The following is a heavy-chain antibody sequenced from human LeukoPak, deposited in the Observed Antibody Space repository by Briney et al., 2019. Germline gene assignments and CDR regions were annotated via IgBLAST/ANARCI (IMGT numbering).Heavy chain of an antibody. CDR3: AADGGTDFWSGYAYYYYGMDV. D-gene: IGHD3-3*01. CDR1: GYTFTSYD. V-gene: IGHV1-8*01. CDR2: MNPNSGNT. J-gene: IGHJ6*02. Sequence: GASVKVSCKASGYTFTSYDINWVRQATGQGLEWMGWMNPNSGNTGYAQKFQGRVTMTRNTSISTAYMELSSLRSEDTAVYYCAADGGTDFWSGYAYYYYGMDVWGQGTTVTVSS.